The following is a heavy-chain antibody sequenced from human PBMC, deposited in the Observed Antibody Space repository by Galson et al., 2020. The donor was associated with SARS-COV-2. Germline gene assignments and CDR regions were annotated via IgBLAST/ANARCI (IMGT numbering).Heavy chain of an antibody. CDR2: ISWDDDDT. CDR3: AKGQGGVHAYYGMDL. Sequence: PGGSLRLSCAASGFTFDDFALHWVRQAPGKGLEWVSLISWDDDDTQYADSVKGRFTISRDNSKSFVYLQMNSLRAEDSALYYCAKGQGGVHAYYGMDLWGQGTTVTVSS. J-gene: IGHJ6*02. V-gene: IGHV3-43D*04. D-gene: IGHD1-1*01. CDR1: GFTFDDFA.